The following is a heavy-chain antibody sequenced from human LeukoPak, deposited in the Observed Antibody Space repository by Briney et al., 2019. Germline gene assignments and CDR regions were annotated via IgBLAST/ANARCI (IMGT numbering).Heavy chain of an antibody. V-gene: IGHV4-39*07. CDR3: ARDSRGYYPHYYYYYMDV. D-gene: IGHD3-22*01. CDR1: GGSISSSSYY. CDR2: IYYSGST. Sequence: PSETLSLTCTVSGGSISSSSYYWGWIRQPPGKGLEWIGSIYYSGSTYYNPSLKSRVTISVDTSKNQFSLKLSSVTAADTAVYYCARDSRGYYPHYYYYYMDVWGKGTTVTVSS. J-gene: IGHJ6*03.